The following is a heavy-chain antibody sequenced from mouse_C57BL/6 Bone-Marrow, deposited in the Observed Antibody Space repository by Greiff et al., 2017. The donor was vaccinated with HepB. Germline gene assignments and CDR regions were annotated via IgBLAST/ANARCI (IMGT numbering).Heavy chain of an antibody. D-gene: IGHD1-1*01. Sequence: VQLQQSGAELARPGASVKLSCKASGYTFTSYGISWVKQRTGQGLEWIGEIYPRSGNTYYNEKFEGKATLTADKSSSTAYMELRSLTSEDSAVYFCARWGYGYYFDYWGQGTTLTVSS. J-gene: IGHJ2*01. CDR1: GYTFTSYG. CDR2: IYPRSGNT. V-gene: IGHV1-81*01. CDR3: ARWGYGYYFDY.